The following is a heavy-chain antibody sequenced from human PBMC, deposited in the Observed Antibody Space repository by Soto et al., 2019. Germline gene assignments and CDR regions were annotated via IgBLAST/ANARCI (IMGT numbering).Heavy chain of an antibody. CDR2: VNAAANDI. D-gene: IGHD6-19*01. V-gene: IGHV3-48*02. J-gene: IGHJ3*02. CDR3: VRDRMWEQWLGPHDAFEI. CDR1: GFTFSIFS. Sequence: PGGSLRLSCAASGFTFSIFSMSWVRQAPGKGLEWISYVNAAANDIYYTDSVRGRFTTSRDNAKNSLYLQMNSLRDDDTAVYYCVRDRMWEQWLGPHDAFEIWGQGTMVTVSS.